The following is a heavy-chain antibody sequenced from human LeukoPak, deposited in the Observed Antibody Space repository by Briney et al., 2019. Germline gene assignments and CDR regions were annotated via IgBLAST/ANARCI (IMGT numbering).Heavy chain of an antibody. V-gene: IGHV4-39*07. D-gene: IGHD3-10*01. CDR2: FSYRGSA. CDR1: GGSIGSSSYF. Sequence: SETLSLTCTASGGSIGSSSYFWGWIRQPSGKGLEWIGSFSYRGSAYYNPSLESRVTVSRDTSTSQFSLNLRSVTAADTAVYYCARQVARSLISLRLVSLDSFDIWGQGTTVTVSS. CDR3: ARQVARSLISLRLVSLDSFDI. J-gene: IGHJ3*02.